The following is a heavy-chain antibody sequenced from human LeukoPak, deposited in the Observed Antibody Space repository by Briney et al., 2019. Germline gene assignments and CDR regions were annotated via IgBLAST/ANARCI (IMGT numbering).Heavy chain of an antibody. CDR1: AYSISSGFF. D-gene: IGHD3-3*01. CDR3: ARGSAGYDFWSGYPSSFDY. V-gene: IGHV4-38-2*02. J-gene: IGHJ4*02. Sequence: PSETLSLTCSVSAYSISSGFFWGWIRQPPGKGLEWIGSIYHSGNTYYNPSLKSRVTMSVDTSKNQFSLKLSSVTAADTAVYYCARGSAGYDFWSGYPSSFDYWGQGTLVTVSS. CDR2: IYHSGNT.